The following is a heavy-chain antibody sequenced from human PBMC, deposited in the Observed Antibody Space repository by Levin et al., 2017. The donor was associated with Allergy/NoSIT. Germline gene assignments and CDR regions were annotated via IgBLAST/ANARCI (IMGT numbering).Heavy chain of an antibody. J-gene: IGHJ4*02. D-gene: IGHD5-24*01. Sequence: GESLKISCAASGFTFSSYGMHWVRQAPGKGLEWVAVISYDGSNKYYADSVKGRFTISRDNSKNTLYLQMNSLRAEDTAVYYCAKDSASGDGYPDYWGQGTLVTVSS. V-gene: IGHV3-30*18. CDR2: ISYDGSNK. CDR1: GFTFSSYG. CDR3: AKDSASGDGYPDY.